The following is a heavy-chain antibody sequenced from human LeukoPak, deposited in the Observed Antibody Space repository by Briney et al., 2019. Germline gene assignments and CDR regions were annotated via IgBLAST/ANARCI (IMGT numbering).Heavy chain of an antibody. CDR2: INHSGST. CDR1: GGSFSGYY. D-gene: IGHD3-10*01. V-gene: IGHV4-34*01. J-gene: IGHJ4*02. Sequence: PSETLSLTCAVYGGSFSGYYWSWIRQPPGKGLEWIGEINHSGSTNYNPSLKSRVTISVDTSKNQFSLKLSSVTAAETAVYYCARGPVGAFYVDYWGQGTLVTVSS. CDR3: ARGPVGAFYVDY.